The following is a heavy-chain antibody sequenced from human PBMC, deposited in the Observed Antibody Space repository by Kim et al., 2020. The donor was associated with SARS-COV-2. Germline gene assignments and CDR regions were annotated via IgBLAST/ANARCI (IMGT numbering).Heavy chain of an antibody. CDR2: IIPIFGTA. Sequence: SVKVSCKASGGTFSSYAISWVRQAPGQGLEWMGGIIPIFGTANYAQKFQGRVTITADESTSTAYMELSSLRSEDTAVYYCARPCIAAAETHYYYYGMDVWGQGTTVTVSS. CDR3: ARPCIAAAETHYYYYGMDV. V-gene: IGHV1-69*13. CDR1: GGTFSSYA. D-gene: IGHD6-13*01. J-gene: IGHJ6*02.